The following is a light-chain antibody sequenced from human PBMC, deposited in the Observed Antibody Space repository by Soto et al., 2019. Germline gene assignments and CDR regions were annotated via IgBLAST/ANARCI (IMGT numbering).Light chain of an antibody. V-gene: IGKV1-5*01. Sequence: IQVNISRSVVPASGKDRGTSTCRASQSIGSWLAWYQQKPGRAPKLLIFDASSLESGVPSRFSGNGSGTEFTLTISGRKPADFASYYMQQHNSHPGMFGQGTKVDIK. J-gene: IGKJ1*01. CDR2: DAS. CDR3: QQHNSHPGM. CDR1: QSIGSW.